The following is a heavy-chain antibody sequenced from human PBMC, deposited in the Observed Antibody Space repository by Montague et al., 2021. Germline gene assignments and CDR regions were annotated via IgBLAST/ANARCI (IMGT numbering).Heavy chain of an antibody. J-gene: IGHJ5*02. CDR3: AHRDVCTAGQNWFED. CDR2: IYWDDDK. CDR1: GFSISTNRVG. V-gene: IGHV2-5*02. Sequence: PALVKPTQTLTLTCTFSGFSISTNRVGVGWIRQPPGKALECLALIYWDDDKRYSPSLNRRLTITKDTSRNQVVLTMTNIDPVDTGTYYCAHRDVCTAGQNWFEDWGQGTLVTVSS. D-gene: IGHD6-13*01.